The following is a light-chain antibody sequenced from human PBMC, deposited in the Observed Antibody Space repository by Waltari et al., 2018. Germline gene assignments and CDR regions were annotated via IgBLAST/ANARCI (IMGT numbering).Light chain of an antibody. CDR3: QQYNDWPQT. J-gene: IGKJ1*01. V-gene: IGKV3-15*01. Sequence: EIVMTQSPATLSVSPGERATLPCRASQSVTSNLAWYQQKPGQAPRLLIYGASTRATGIQARFSGSGSGTEFTLTINSLQSEDFAVYFCQQYNDWPQTFGQGTKVEIK. CDR2: GAS. CDR1: QSVTSN.